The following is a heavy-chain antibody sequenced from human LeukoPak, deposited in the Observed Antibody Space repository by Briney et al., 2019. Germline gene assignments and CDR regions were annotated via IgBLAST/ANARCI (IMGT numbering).Heavy chain of an antibody. D-gene: IGHD2-2*02. Sequence: SETLSLTCAVYGGSFSGYYWSWIRQPPGKGLEWIGEINHSGSTNYNPFLKSRVTISVDTSKNQFSLKLSSVTAADTAVYYCARGLFRYCSSTSCYRGRYFDYWGQGTLVTVSS. CDR1: GGSFSGYY. CDR2: INHSGST. V-gene: IGHV4-34*01. J-gene: IGHJ4*02. CDR3: ARGLFRYCSSTSCYRGRYFDY.